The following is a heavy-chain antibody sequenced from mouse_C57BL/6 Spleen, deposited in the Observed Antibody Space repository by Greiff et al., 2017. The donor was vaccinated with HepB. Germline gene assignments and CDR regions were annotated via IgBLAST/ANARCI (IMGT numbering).Heavy chain of an antibody. CDR2: IDPEDGET. D-gene: IGHD1-1*01. Sequence: EVKLQESGAELVKPGASVKLSCTASGFNFKDYYMHWVKQRTEQGLEWIGRIDPEDGETKYAPKFQGKATITADTSSNTAYLQLSSLTSEDTAVYYDAKDYGSGYGYWGQGTTLTVSS. CDR3: AKDYGSGYGY. V-gene: IGHV14-2*01. J-gene: IGHJ2*01. CDR1: GFNFKDYY.